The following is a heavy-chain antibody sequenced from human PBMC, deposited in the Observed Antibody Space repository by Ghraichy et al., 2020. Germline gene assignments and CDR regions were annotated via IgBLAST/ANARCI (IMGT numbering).Heavy chain of an antibody. CDR1: GFTFDDYA. J-gene: IGHJ4*02. Sequence: GGSLRLSCAASGFTFDDYAMHWVRQAPGKGLEWVSGISWNSGSIGYADSVKGRFTISRDNAKNSLYLQMNSLRAEDTALYYCAQLLQFDYWGQGTLVTVSS. V-gene: IGHV3-9*01. D-gene: IGHD2-2*01. CDR3: AQLLQFDY. CDR2: ISWNSGSI.